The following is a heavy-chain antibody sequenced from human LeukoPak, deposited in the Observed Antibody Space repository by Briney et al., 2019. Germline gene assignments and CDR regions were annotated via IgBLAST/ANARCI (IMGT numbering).Heavy chain of an antibody. CDR3: ARSYSGYDRWFDP. CDR1: GYTLTEFS. J-gene: IGHJ5*02. CDR2: INPSGGST. V-gene: IGHV1-46*01. D-gene: IGHD5-12*01. Sequence: RASVKVSCKVSGYTLTEFSMHWVRQAPGQGLEWMGIINPSGGSTSYAQKFQGRVTMTRDTSTSTVYMELSSLRSEDTAVYYCARSYSGYDRWFDPWGQGTLVTVSS.